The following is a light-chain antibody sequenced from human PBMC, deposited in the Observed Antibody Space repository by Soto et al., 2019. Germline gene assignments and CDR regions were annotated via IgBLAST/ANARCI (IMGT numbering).Light chain of an antibody. V-gene: IGKV1-39*01. CDR1: QSISSF. CDR2: AAS. J-gene: IGKJ2*01. Sequence: DIQMTQSPSSLSASVGDRVTITCRASQSISSFLNLYQQKPGKAPKLLIFAASSLQSGVPSRFSGSGSGTDFTLTISSLQPEEFATYDCQQSYSTPYTFGQGTKLDIK. CDR3: QQSYSTPYT.